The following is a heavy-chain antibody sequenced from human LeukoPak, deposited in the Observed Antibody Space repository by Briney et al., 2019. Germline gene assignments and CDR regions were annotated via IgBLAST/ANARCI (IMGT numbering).Heavy chain of an antibody. CDR3: ASLRGYSYANYGMDV. CDR1: GGSISSSSYY. V-gene: IGHV4-39*07. D-gene: IGHD5-18*01. Sequence: SETLSFTCTVSGGSISSSSYYWSWIRQPPGKGLEWIGEINHSGSTNYNPSLKSRVTISVDTSKNQFSLKLSSVTAADTAVYYCASLRGYSYANYGMDVWGQGTTVTVSS. J-gene: IGHJ6*02. CDR2: INHSGST.